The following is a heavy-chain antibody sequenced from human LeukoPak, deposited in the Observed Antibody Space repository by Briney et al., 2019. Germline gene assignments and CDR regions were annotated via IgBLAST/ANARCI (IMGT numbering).Heavy chain of an antibody. J-gene: IGHJ4*02. CDR2: IYPGDSDT. V-gene: IGHV5-51*01. Sequence: GESLNISCQASGYTFTRSWIGWVRQVPGKGLEWMGIIYPGDSDTRYSPSFQGQVTISADKSISTAYLQWNSLKASDTAMYYCARQSIGGRDCHYFDYWGQGTLVTVS. CDR3: ARQSIGGRDCHYFDY. D-gene: IGHD2-21*02. CDR1: GYTFTRSW.